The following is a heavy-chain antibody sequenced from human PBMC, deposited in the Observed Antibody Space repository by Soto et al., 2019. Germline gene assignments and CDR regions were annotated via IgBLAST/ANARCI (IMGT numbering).Heavy chain of an antibody. D-gene: IGHD2-15*01. CDR1: GYTFTSYA. J-gene: IGHJ6*02. Sequence: ASVKVSCKASGYTFTSYAMHWVRQAPGQRLEWMGWINAGNGNTKYSQKFQGRVTITRDTSASTAYMELSSLRSEDTAVYYCATVVAKALYYYGMDVWGQGTTVTVYS. CDR3: ATVVAKALYYYGMDV. V-gene: IGHV1-3*01. CDR2: INAGNGNT.